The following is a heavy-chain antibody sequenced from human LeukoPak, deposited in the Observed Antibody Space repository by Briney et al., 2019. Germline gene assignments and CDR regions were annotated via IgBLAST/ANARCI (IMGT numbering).Heavy chain of an antibody. CDR1: GGSFSSSPYY. J-gene: IGHJ4*02. V-gene: IGHV4-39*07. CDR2: IDYSGSS. D-gene: IGHD6-19*01. CDR3: ARAHSGWYPKFYFDY. Sequence: SETLSLTCTVSGGSFSSSPYYWAWIRQPPGKGLEWIGSIDYSGSSYYSPSLKSRVTISVDTSKNQFSLKLSSVTAADTAVYYCARAHSGWYPKFYFDYWGQGTLVTVSS.